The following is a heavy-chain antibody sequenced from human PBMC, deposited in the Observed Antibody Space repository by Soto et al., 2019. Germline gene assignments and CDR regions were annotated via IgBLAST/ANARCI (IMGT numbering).Heavy chain of an antibody. V-gene: IGHV3-30*18. CDR1: GFTFSSYG. D-gene: IGHD2-15*01. J-gene: IGHJ1*01. CDR2: ISYDGSDK. Sequence: QVQLVESGGGVVQPGRSLRLSCAASGFTFSSYGMHWVRQAPGKGLEWVAVISYDGSDKYYADSVKGRFTISRDNSNNTLCLQMVSLRSEDTAVYYCAKGVVLATTYFQHWGQGTLVTGSS. CDR3: AKGVVLATTYFQH.